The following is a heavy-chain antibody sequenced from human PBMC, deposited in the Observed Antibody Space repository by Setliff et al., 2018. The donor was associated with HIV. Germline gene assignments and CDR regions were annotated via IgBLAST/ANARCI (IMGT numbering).Heavy chain of an antibody. CDR2: IYHSGST. Sequence: SETLSLTCTVSGGSISSSSYYWGWIRQPPGKGLEWIGSIYHSGSTYYNPSLKSRVTISVDKSKNQFSLKLSSVTAADTAVYYCARESVVVVAATENPLNWFDPWGQGTLVTVSS. J-gene: IGHJ5*02. CDR1: GGSISSSSYY. D-gene: IGHD2-15*01. CDR3: ARESVVVVAATENPLNWFDP. V-gene: IGHV4-39*07.